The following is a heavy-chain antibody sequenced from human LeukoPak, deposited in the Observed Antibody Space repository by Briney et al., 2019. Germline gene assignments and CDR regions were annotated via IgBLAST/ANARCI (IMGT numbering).Heavy chain of an antibody. V-gene: IGHV3-15*01. J-gene: IGHJ4*02. D-gene: IGHD6-19*01. CDR1: GFTFSNTW. CDR3: TTSRRALIAVAAAADY. Sequence: PGGSLRLSCAASGFTFSNTWMSWVRQAPGKGLEWVGRIKSKTDGGTTDYAAPVKGRFTISRDDSKNTLYLQMNSLKTEDTAVYYCTTSRRALIAVAAAADYWGQGTLVTVSS. CDR2: IKSKTDGGTT.